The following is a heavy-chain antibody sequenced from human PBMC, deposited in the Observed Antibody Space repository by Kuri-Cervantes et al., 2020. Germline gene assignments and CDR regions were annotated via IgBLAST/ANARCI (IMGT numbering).Heavy chain of an antibody. CDR1: GYTFTGYY. Sequence: ASVKVSCKASGYTFTGYYMHWVRQAPGQGLEWMGWVNGKSGDTTFAQRFQGRVTMTRDTSLSTAYMELTSLRPDDTAVYFCARDPATRTPLDYWGQGTPVTVSS. CDR2: VNGKSGDT. CDR3: ARDPATRTPLDY. V-gene: IGHV1-2*02. D-gene: IGHD2-2*01. J-gene: IGHJ4*02.